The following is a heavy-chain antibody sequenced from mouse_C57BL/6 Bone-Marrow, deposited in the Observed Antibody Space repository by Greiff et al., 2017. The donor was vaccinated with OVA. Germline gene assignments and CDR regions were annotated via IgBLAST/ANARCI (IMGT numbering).Heavy chain of an antibody. V-gene: IGHV5-6*02. J-gene: IGHJ2*01. Sequence: EVKLVESGGDLVKPGGSLKLSCAASGFTFSSYGMSWVRQTPDKRLEWVATISSGGSYTYYPDSVKGRFTISRDNAKNTLYLQMSSLKSEDTAMYYCARGNDGIDYGGQGTTLTVSS. CDR3: ARGNDGIDY. CDR2: ISSGGSYT. D-gene: IGHD2-12*01. CDR1: GFTFSSYG.